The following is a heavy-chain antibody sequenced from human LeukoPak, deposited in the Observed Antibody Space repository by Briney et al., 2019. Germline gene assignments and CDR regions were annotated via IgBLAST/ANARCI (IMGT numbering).Heavy chain of an antibody. CDR2: IYHSGST. Sequence: SETLSLTCTVSGYSISSGYYWGWIRQPPGKGLEWIGSIYHSGSTNYNPSLKSRVTMSVDMSKNQFSLKLSSVTAADTAVYYCARMQRDGYNYGFDYWGQGTLVTVSS. V-gene: IGHV4-38-2*02. J-gene: IGHJ4*02. CDR3: ARMQRDGYNYGFDY. D-gene: IGHD5-24*01. CDR1: GYSISSGYY.